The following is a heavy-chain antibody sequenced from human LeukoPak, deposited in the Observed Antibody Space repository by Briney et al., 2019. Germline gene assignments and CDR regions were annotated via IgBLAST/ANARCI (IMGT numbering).Heavy chain of an antibody. V-gene: IGHV3-23*01. D-gene: IGHD2-8*01. CDR1: GFTFSSFA. J-gene: IGHJ6*03. Sequence: GGSLRLSCAASGFTFSSFAMSWVRQAPGKGLEWVSALSYNGGDTYYADSVKGRFTISRDNSKNTLYLRMNSLRAEDTAVYYCAKNTWGMVDFYYYMDVWGEGTTVTVSS. CDR2: LSYNGGDT. CDR3: AKNTWGMVDFYYYMDV.